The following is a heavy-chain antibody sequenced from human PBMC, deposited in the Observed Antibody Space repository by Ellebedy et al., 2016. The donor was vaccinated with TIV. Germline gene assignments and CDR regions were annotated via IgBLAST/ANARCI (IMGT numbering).Heavy chain of an antibody. CDR1: GFTFSSYA. D-gene: IGHD5-18*01. J-gene: IGHJ4*02. Sequence: GGSLRLXXAASGFTFSSYAMSWVRQAPGKGLEWVSTISGTGGSTYYADSVKGRFTISRDNSKNTLYLQMNGLRTEDTAVYYCASKLDASLVDDYWGQGTLVTVSS. V-gene: IGHV3-23*01. CDR2: ISGTGGST. CDR3: ASKLDASLVDDY.